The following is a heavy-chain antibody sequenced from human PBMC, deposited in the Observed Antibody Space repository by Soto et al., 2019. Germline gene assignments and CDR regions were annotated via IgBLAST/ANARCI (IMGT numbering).Heavy chain of an antibody. Sequence: SQTLSLTCAISGEDISSNNIAWNWIRQSPSRGLEWLGRTYYRSKWYNDYAVSVKSRITINPDTSKNQFSLQLNSVTPEDTAIYYCARERYGDYGRGAFDIWGQGTMVTVSS. CDR1: GEDISSNNIA. J-gene: IGHJ3*02. V-gene: IGHV6-1*01. CDR3: ARERYGDYGRGAFDI. CDR2: TYYRSKWYN. D-gene: IGHD4-17*01.